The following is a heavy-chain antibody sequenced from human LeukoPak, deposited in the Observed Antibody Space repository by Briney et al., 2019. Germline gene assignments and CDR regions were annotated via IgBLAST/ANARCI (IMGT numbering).Heavy chain of an antibody. CDR1: GGSFSGYY. CDR2: IIHSGST. V-gene: IGHV4-34*12. CDR3: ARVGIAACLSPPRFVHNWFDP. D-gene: IGHD6-6*01. Sequence: SETLSLTCAVYGGSFSGYYWSWIRQPPGKGLEWIGEIIHSGSTNYNPSLKSRVTISVDTSKNQFSLKLSSVTAADTAVYYCARVGIAACLSPPRFVHNWFDPWGQGTLVTVSS. J-gene: IGHJ5*02.